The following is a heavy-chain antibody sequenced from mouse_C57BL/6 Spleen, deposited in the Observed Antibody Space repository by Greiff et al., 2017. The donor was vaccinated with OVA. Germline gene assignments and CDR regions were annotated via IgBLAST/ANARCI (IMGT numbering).Heavy chain of an antibody. Sequence: QVQLQQPGAELVKPGASVTLSCKASGYTFTSYSMHWVKQRPGQGLEWIGMIHPSSGSTNYTEKFKSKATLTVNKSFSTAYKQLSSLTSEDAEVYYCARRTVVDFDGWGKGTTLSVAS. V-gene: IGHV1-64*01. CDR2: IHPSSGST. CDR3: ARRTVVDFDG. D-gene: IGHD1-1*01. CDR1: GYTFTSYS. J-gene: IGHJ2*01.